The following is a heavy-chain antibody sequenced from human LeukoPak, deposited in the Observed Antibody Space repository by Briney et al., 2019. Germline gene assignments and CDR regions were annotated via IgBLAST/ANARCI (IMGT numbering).Heavy chain of an antibody. CDR2: IYYSGST. J-gene: IGHJ4*02. Sequence: SETLSLTCTVSGGSVNSGSYYWSWIRQPPGKGLEWIGYIYYSGSTNCNPSLMSRVTISVDTSKNQFSLKLSSVTAADTAVYYCARRGASRWLNYFDYWGQGTLVTVSS. V-gene: IGHV4-61*01. CDR3: ARRGASRWLNYFDY. D-gene: IGHD6-13*01. CDR1: GGSVNSGSYY.